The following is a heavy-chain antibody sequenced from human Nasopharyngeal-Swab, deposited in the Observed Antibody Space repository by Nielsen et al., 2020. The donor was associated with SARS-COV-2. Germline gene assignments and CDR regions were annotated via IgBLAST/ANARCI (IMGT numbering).Heavy chain of an antibody. V-gene: IGHV1-18*04. CDR2: ISAYNGNT. CDR3: ARDSSIAARFDY. Sequence: ASVKVSCKASGYTFTSYGISWVRQAPGQGLEWMGWISAYNGNTNYAQKLQGRVTMTRDTSTSTVYMELSSLRSEDTAVYYCARDSSIAARFDYWGQGTLVTVSS. CDR1: GYTFTSYG. D-gene: IGHD6-6*01. J-gene: IGHJ4*02.